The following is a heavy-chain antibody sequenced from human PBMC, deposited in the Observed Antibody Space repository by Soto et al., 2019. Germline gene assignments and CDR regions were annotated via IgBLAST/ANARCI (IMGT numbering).Heavy chain of an antibody. CDR1: GYTFTSYG. CDR3: ARTGYCSSTSCPAGAAFDI. D-gene: IGHD2-2*01. J-gene: IGHJ3*02. Sequence: QVQLVQSGAEVKKPGASVKVSCKASGYTFTSYGISWVRQAPGQGLEWMGWISAYNGNTNYAQKLQGRVTMTTDTSTSTAYLELRSLRSDDTAVYYCARTGYCSSTSCPAGAAFDIWGQGTMVTVSS. CDR2: ISAYNGNT. V-gene: IGHV1-18*01.